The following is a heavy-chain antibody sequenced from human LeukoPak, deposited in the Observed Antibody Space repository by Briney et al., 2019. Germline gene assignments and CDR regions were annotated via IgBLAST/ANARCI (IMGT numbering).Heavy chain of an antibody. CDR2: IKTKIEGATT. Sequence: GGSLRLSCAASGFTFSNAWMSWVRQAPGKGPELVGRIKTKIEGATTDYAAPVKGRFTISRDDSKNTVYLQMNSLKTEDTAVYYCTIDSNSGWTGYWGQGTLVTVSS. CDR1: GFTFSNAW. CDR3: TIDSNSGWTGY. D-gene: IGHD6-25*01. V-gene: IGHV3-15*01. J-gene: IGHJ4*02.